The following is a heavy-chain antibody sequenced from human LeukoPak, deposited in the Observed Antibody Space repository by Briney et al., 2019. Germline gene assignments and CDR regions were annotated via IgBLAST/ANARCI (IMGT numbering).Heavy chain of an antibody. CDR3: ARGLSMTTATLDWFDP. CDR2: MNPSTGNT. J-gene: IGHJ5*02. V-gene: IGHV1-8*01. CDR1: GYTFTSYD. D-gene: IGHD4-17*01. Sequence: GASVKVSCKASGYTFTSYDINWVRQATGQGLEWKGWMNPSTGNTGYAQKFQDRVTMTRDTSIRTAYMELSSLRSEDTAVYYCARGLSMTTATLDWFDPWGQGTLVTVSS.